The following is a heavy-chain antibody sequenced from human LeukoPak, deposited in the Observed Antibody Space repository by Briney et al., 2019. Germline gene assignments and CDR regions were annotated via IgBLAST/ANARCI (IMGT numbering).Heavy chain of an antibody. CDR1: GYTFTSYY. V-gene: IGHV1-46*01. Sequence: ASVKVSCKASGYTFTSYYMHWVRQAPGQGLEWMGIINPSGGSTSYAQKFQGRVTMTRDMSTSTVYMELSSLRSEDTAVYYCATLYCSSTSCYHGDYWGQGTLVTVSS. CDR2: INPSGGST. J-gene: IGHJ4*02. D-gene: IGHD2-2*01. CDR3: ATLYCSSTSCYHGDY.